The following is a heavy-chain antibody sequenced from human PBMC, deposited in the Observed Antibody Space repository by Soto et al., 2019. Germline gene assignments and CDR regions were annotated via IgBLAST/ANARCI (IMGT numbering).Heavy chain of an antibody. CDR1: GYTFFTYD. D-gene: IGHD5-12*01. Sequence: QVHLVQSGVEVKTPGASVKVSCQASGYTFFTYDISWVRQAPGQGLEWMGWISHYSGDTKYAQKFQGRVTMTTDTSTTTAYLDLRSLRSDDTAVYYCARHHGPTTSENWFDPWGQGTLVTVSS. CDR3: ARHHGPTTSENWFDP. CDR2: ISHYSGDT. J-gene: IGHJ5*02. V-gene: IGHV1-18*01.